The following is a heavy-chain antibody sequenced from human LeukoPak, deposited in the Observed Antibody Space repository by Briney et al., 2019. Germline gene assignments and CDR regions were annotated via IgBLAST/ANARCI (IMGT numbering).Heavy chain of an antibody. Sequence: PGGSLRLSCAASAFTFSTYSMNWVRQAPGKGLEWVSYISSNSRTIYNADSVKGRFTISRDNAKDSLYLQMNSLRVEDTAVYYCARMTTVTTAAYYYFMDVWGKGTMVTVSS. CDR3: ARMTTVTTAAYYYFMDV. CDR1: AFTFSTYS. V-gene: IGHV3-48*01. J-gene: IGHJ6*03. D-gene: IGHD4-11*01. CDR2: ISSNSRTI.